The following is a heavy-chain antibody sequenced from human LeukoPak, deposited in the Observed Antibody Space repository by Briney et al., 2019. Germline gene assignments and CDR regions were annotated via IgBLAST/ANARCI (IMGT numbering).Heavy chain of an antibody. CDR3: ARQIRGHTYGHDAFDI. CDR2: IYTSGST. V-gene: IGHV4-61*02. Sequence: SQTLSLTCTVSGGSISSGSYYWSWIRQPAGKGLEWIGRIYTSGSTNYNPFLKSRVTISVDTSKNQFSLKLSSVTAADTAVYYCARQIRGHTYGHDAFDIWGQGTLVTVSS. D-gene: IGHD5-18*01. CDR1: GGSISSGSYY. J-gene: IGHJ3*02.